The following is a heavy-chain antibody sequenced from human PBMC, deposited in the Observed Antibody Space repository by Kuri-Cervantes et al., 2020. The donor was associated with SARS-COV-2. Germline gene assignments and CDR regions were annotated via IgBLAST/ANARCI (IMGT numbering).Heavy chain of an antibody. Sequence: ASVKVSCKASGYTFTSYYMHWVRQAPGQGLEWMGIINPSGGSTSHAQKFQGRVTMTRDTSTSTVYMELSSLRSEDTSVYYCARDVIVVVPAAMRPPGLGYYYYYGMDVWGQGTTVTVSS. V-gene: IGHV1-46*01. CDR2: INPSGGST. J-gene: IGHJ6*02. D-gene: IGHD2-2*01. CDR1: GYTFTSYY. CDR3: ARDVIVVVPAAMRPPGLGYYYYYGMDV.